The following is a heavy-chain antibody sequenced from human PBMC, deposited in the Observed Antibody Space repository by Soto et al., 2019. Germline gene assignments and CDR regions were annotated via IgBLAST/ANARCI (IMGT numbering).Heavy chain of an antibody. J-gene: IGHJ4*02. CDR1: GGSISSGGYY. CDR3: ARSQYYYDSRSVDY. D-gene: IGHD3-22*01. CDR2: IYYSGST. V-gene: IGHV4-31*03. Sequence: SETLSLTCTVSGGSISSGGYYWSWIRQHPGKGLEWIGYIYYSGSTYYNPSLKSRVTISVDTSKNQFSLKLSSVTAADTAVYYCARSQYYYDSRSVDYWGQGTLVTVSS.